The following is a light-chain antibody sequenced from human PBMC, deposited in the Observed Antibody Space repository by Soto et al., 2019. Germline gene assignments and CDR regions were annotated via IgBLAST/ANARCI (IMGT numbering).Light chain of an antibody. J-gene: IGLJ1*01. CDR2: EVV. Sequence: SPPPSACGSPGQSYNISCTGTKNDIGVYDFVSWYQHHPGKAPRLIIYEVVQRPSGVPDRFSGYKYGNTASLTVSGLQAADEADYFWKSYAGSNTYVFGRGTKVTV. CDR1: KNDIGVYDF. CDR3: KSYAGSNTYV. V-gene: IGLV2-8*01.